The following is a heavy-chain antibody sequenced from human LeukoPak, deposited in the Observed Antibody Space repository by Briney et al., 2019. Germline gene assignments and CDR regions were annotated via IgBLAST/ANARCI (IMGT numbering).Heavy chain of an antibody. CDR2: INPSGGST. Sequence: GASVKVSCKASGYIFTSYYMHWVRQAPGQGLEWMGIINPSGGSTSYAQKFQGRVTMTRDTSTSTVYMELSSLRSGDTAVYYCARDPLLRRDAFDIWGQGTMVTVSS. J-gene: IGHJ3*02. V-gene: IGHV1-46*01. CDR3: ARDPLLRRDAFDI. D-gene: IGHD1-26*01. CDR1: GYIFTSYY.